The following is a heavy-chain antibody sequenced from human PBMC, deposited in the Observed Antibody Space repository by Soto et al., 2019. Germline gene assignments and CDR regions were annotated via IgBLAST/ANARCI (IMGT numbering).Heavy chain of an antibody. V-gene: IGHV4-4*07. Sequence: SETLSLTCTVSGGSISSYYWSWIRQPAGKGLEWIGRIYTSGSTNYNPSLKSRVTMSVDTSKNQFSLKLGSVTAADTAVYYCARDLVDSSSAAPFDYWGQGTMVAV. D-gene: IGHD6-6*01. CDR3: ARDLVDSSSAAPFDY. CDR2: IYTSGST. J-gene: IGHJ4*02. CDR1: GGSISSYY.